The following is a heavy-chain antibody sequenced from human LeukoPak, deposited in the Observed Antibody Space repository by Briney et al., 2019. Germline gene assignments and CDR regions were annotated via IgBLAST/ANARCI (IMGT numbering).Heavy chain of an antibody. CDR2: ISGSGGRT. J-gene: IGHJ4*02. CDR3: AKTRYTSGRSVDY. D-gene: IGHD6-25*01. CDR1: GFAFSSYA. Sequence: GGSLRLSCAASGFAFSSYAMSWVRQAPGKGLGWVSTISGSGGRTYYADSVKGRFTISRDNSKNTLYLQMNSLRAEDTAVYYRAKTRYTSGRSVDYWGQGTLVSVSS. V-gene: IGHV3-23*01.